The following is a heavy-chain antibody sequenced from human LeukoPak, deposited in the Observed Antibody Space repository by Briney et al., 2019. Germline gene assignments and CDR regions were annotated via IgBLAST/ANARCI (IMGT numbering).Heavy chain of an antibody. CDR3: ARAEYHYYYGMDV. CDR1: GFTVSSNY. J-gene: IGHJ6*02. CDR2: IYSGGST. Sequence: GGSLRLSCAASGFTVSSNYMSWVRQAPGKGLEWVSVIYSGGSTYYADSVKGRFTISRHNSKNTLYLQMNSLRAEVTAVYYCARAEYHYYYGMDVWGQGTTVTVSS. V-gene: IGHV3-53*04.